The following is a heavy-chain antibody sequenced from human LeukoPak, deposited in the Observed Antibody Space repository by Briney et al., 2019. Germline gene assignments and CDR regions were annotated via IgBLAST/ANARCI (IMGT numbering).Heavy chain of an antibody. CDR2: IIPIFGTA. CDR1: GGTFSSYA. Sequence: SVKVSCKASGGTFSSYAISWVRQAPGQGLEWMGGIIPIFGTANYAQKFQGRVTITTDESTSAAYMELSSLRSEDTAVYYCARGGIAAAGLLDYWGQGTLVTVSS. CDR3: ARGGIAAAGLLDY. J-gene: IGHJ4*02. V-gene: IGHV1-69*05. D-gene: IGHD6-13*01.